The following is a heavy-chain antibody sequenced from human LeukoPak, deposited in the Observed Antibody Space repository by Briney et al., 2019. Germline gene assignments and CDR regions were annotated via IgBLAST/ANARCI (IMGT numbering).Heavy chain of an antibody. J-gene: IGHJ4*02. Sequence: GGSLRLSCAASGFTFSSYGMHWVRQAPGKGLEWVAFIRYDGSNKYYADSVKGRFTISRDNSKNTLYLQMNSLRAEDTAVYYCAKDKEAAAGDFDYWGQGTLVTVSS. CDR1: GFTFSSYG. D-gene: IGHD6-13*01. CDR2: IRYDGSNK. V-gene: IGHV3-30*02. CDR3: AKDKEAAAGDFDY.